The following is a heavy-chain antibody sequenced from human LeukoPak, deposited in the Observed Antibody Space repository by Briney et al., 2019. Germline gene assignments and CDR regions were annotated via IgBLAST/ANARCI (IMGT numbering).Heavy chain of an antibody. Sequence: GGSLRLFCAASGFTFDDYAMHWVRQAPGKGLEWVSLISGDGGSTYYADSVKGRFTISRDNSKNSLYLQMNSLRTEDTALYYCAKNSAPSGVAVAGFDYWGQGTLVTVSS. J-gene: IGHJ4*02. V-gene: IGHV3-43*02. CDR1: GFTFDDYA. D-gene: IGHD6-19*01. CDR3: AKNSAPSGVAVAGFDY. CDR2: ISGDGGST.